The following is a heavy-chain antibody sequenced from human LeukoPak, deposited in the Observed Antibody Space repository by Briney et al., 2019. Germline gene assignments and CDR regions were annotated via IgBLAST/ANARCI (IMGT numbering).Heavy chain of an antibody. CDR2: IYYSGST. CDR1: GGSLSSYY. D-gene: IGHD6-19*01. Sequence: SETLSLTCTVSGGSLSSYYWSCIRQPPGKGLEGMGYIYYSGSTNYNPSLKSRVTISVGTSKNQFSLKLSSVTAADTAVYYCARESDSSGWETEYYYYYMDVWGKGTTVTVSS. V-gene: IGHV4-59*01. J-gene: IGHJ6*03. CDR3: ARESDSSGWETEYYYYYMDV.